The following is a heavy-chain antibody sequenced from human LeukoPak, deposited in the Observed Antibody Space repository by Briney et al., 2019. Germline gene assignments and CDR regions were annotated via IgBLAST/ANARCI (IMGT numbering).Heavy chain of an antibody. V-gene: IGHV3-23*01. D-gene: IGHD5-12*01. CDR1: GSTFSSYA. J-gene: IGHJ4*02. Sequence: GGSLRLSCAASGSTFSSYAMSWVRQAPGKGLEWVSAISGSGSSTYYADSVKGRFTISRDKNTLYLQMNSLRAEDTAVYYCAKDQSGYDSWGQGTLVTVSS. CDR3: AKDQSGYDS. CDR2: ISGSGSST.